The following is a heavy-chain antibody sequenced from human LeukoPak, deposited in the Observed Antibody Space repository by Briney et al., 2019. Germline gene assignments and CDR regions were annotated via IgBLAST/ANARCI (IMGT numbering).Heavy chain of an antibody. Sequence: GGSLRLPCAASGFIFSSHGMNWVRQAPGKGLEWVSAISGSGGSTYYADSVKGRFTISRDNSKNTLYLQMNSLRAEDTAVYYCAKDGFVPPPHSSSSGRPYYFDYWGQGTLVTVSS. CDR3: AKDGFVPPPHSSSSGRPYYFDY. D-gene: IGHD6-13*01. CDR1: GFIFSSHG. V-gene: IGHV3-23*01. J-gene: IGHJ4*02. CDR2: ISGSGGST.